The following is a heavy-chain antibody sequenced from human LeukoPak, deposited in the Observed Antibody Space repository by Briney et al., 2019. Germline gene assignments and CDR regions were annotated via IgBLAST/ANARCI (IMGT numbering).Heavy chain of an antibody. J-gene: IGHJ4*02. D-gene: IGHD5-18*01. CDR2: ISYDGSNK. Sequence: PGGSLRLSCAASGFTFSNYGMHWVRQAPGKGLEWVTLISYDGSNKYYADSVKGRFTISRDNAKNSLYLQMNSLRAEDTAVYYCARDHAMTGYSYGRYFDYWGQGTLLTVSS. V-gene: IGHV3-30*03. CDR3: ARDHAMTGYSYGRYFDY. CDR1: GFTFSNYG.